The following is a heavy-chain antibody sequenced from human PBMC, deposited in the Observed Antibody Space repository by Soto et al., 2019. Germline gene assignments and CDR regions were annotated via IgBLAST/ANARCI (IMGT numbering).Heavy chain of an antibody. D-gene: IGHD3-10*01. V-gene: IGHV3-53*01. J-gene: IGHJ3*02. CDR2: IYLGLDT. Sequence: EVQLVESGGGLIQPGGSLRLSCAVSGFAVSANYMSWVRQAPGKGLEWVSVIYLGLDTPYADSVKGRFTTSRDDSKNKVYLQMDCLRAENTAVYYCARDRRASGRANSFDIWGQGTVVTVSS. CDR1: GFAVSANY. CDR3: ARDRRASGRANSFDI.